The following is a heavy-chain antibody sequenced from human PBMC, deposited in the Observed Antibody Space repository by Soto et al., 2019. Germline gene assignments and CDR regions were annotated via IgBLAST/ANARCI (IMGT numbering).Heavy chain of an antibody. Sequence: GGSLRLSCAASGFTFSKFWMTWVRQSPGKGLEWVANIKEDGNENYYVDSVEGRFAISRDNAKNSLFLQMNYLRADDTAVYHCARLNTMFRGAFDFWGQGTMVTVSS. D-gene: IGHD3-10*01. V-gene: IGHV3-7*01. J-gene: IGHJ3*01. CDR2: IKEDGNEN. CDR1: GFTFSKFW. CDR3: ARLNTMFRGAFDF.